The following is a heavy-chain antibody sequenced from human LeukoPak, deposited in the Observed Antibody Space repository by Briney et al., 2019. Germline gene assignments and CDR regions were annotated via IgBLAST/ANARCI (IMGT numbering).Heavy chain of an antibody. Sequence: GGSLRLSCAASGFTFSSYSMNWVRQAPGKGLEWVSSISSSSSYIYYADSVKGRFTISRDNAKNSLYLQMNSLRAEDTAEYYCARGGFEKQWLPPHYWGQGTLVTVSS. D-gene: IGHD6-19*01. V-gene: IGHV3-21*01. CDR2: ISSSSSYI. CDR3: ARGGFEKQWLPPHY. CDR1: GFTFSSYS. J-gene: IGHJ4*02.